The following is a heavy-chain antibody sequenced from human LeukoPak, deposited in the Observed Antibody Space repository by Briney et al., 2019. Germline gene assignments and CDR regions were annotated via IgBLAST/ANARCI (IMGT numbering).Heavy chain of an antibody. D-gene: IGHD5-12*01. CDR2: IYYSGST. CDR3: ARDTGYGAPGLFDP. Sequence: SETLSLTCTVSGGSISSGDYYWSWIRQPPGKGLEWIGYIYYSGSTNYNPSLKSRVTISVDTSKNQFSLKLSSVTAADTAVYYCARDTGYGAPGLFDPWGQGTLVTVSS. V-gene: IGHV4-61*08. CDR1: GGSISSGDYY. J-gene: IGHJ5*02.